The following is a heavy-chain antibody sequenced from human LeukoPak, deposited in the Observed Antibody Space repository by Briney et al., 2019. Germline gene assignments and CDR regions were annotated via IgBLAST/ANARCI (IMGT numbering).Heavy chain of an antibody. CDR3: TRRSLRDGGYFEY. D-gene: IGHD2-15*01. CDR2: IYPGDSDT. CDR1: GYTFTTYW. J-gene: IGHJ4*02. V-gene: IGHV5-51*01. Sequence: GESLKISCKGSGYTFTTYWIGWGRQMPGKGLGWMGIIYPGDSDTRYSPSFQGQVTFSADKSINTAYLQWRSLKASDTAIYYCTRRSLRDGGYFEYWGQGTLVTVSS.